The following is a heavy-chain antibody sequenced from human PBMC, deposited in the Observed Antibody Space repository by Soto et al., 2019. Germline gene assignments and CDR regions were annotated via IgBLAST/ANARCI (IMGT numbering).Heavy chain of an antibody. V-gene: IGHV1-69*13. CDR3: AGVRGSYDYVWGSYHY. D-gene: IGHD3-16*01. CDR2: IIPIFGTA. J-gene: IGHJ4*02. Sequence: SVKVSCKASGGTFSSYAISWVRQAPGQGLEWMGGIIPIFGTANYAQKFQGRVTITADESTSTAYMELSSLRSEDTAVYYCAGVRGSYDYVWGSYHYWGQGTLVTVSS. CDR1: GGTFSSYA.